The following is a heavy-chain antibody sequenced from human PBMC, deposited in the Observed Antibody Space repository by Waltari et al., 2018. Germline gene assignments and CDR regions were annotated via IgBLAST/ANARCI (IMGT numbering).Heavy chain of an antibody. CDR2: ISWNSGII. CDR3: AKSSSSSSGGWFDP. D-gene: IGHD6-13*01. V-gene: IGHV3-9*03. Sequence: EVQLVESGGGLVQPGRSLRLSCAASGFTFDDYAMHWVRQAPGKGLEWVSGISWNSGIIGYADSVKGRFTISRDNAKNSLYLQMNSLRAEDMALYYCAKSSSSSSGGWFDPWGQGTLVTVSS. CDR1: GFTFDDYA. J-gene: IGHJ5*02.